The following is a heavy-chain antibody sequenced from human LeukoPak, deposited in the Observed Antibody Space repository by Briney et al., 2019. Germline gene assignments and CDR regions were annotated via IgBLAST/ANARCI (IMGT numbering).Heavy chain of an antibody. V-gene: IGHV3-23*01. Sequence: GGSLRLSCAASGFTFNSFAMNWVRQTPGKGLEWVSSVTGHGGSTYIADSVRGRFTISRDNSKNTLYLQMNSLRAEDTAVYYCAHRDYYDSSGNHQFDYWGQGTLVTVSS. CDR1: GFTFNSFA. CDR3: AHRDYYDSSGNHQFDY. CDR2: VTGHGGST. D-gene: IGHD3-22*01. J-gene: IGHJ4*02.